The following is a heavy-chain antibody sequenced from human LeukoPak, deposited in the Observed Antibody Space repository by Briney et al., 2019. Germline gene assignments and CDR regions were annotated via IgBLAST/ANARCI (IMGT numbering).Heavy chain of an antibody. J-gene: IGHJ4*02. CDR1: GGTFNAFA. Sequence: GASVKVSCKVSGGTFNAFAISWVRQAPGQGLEWMGRVIPVFDIVDYGPNFQGRVTITADKSTTTVYMEMSSLRSDDTAVFYCARDPEYDTPGYLSGYFDSWGQGTLVIVSS. V-gene: IGHV1-69*04. D-gene: IGHD3-22*01. CDR2: VIPVFDIV. CDR3: ARDPEYDTPGYLSGYFDS.